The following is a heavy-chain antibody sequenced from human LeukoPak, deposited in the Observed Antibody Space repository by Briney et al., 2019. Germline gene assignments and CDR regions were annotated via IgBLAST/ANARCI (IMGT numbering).Heavy chain of an antibody. CDR3: ARHGGYSYGYNYYYGMDV. D-gene: IGHD5-18*01. J-gene: IGHJ6*02. Sequence: GESLKISCKGSGYSFTSYWIGWVRQMPGKGLEWMGIIYPGDSDTRYSPSFQGQVTISADKSISTAYLQWSSLKASDTAMYYCARHGGYSYGYNYYYGMDVWGQGTTVTVSS. CDR2: IYPGDSDT. CDR1: GYSFTSYW. V-gene: IGHV5-51*01.